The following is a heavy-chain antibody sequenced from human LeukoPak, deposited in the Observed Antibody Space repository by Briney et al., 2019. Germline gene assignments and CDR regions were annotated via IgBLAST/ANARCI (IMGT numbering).Heavy chain of an antibody. CDR1: GGSISSGDCY. D-gene: IGHD5-18*01. J-gene: IGHJ4*02. V-gene: IGHV4-30-4*08. CDR3: ALRGYSYGYSPVIDY. Sequence: SQTLSLTCTVSGGSISSGDCYWSWIRQPPGKGLEWIGYIYYSGSTYYNPSLKSRVTISVDTSKNQFSLKLSSVTAADTAVYYCALRGYSYGYSPVIDYWGQGTLVTVSS. CDR2: IYYSGST.